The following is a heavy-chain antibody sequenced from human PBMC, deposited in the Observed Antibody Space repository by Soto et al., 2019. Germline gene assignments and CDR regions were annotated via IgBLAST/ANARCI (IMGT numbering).Heavy chain of an antibody. Sequence: QVQLVQSGAEVKKPGSSVKVSCKASGGTFSTDAINWVRQAPGQGPEWLGGILPILGTADYAQKLQGRVTITADVSTTTAYMELSSLRSEDTAVYYCARGHDYGGNSDGFDIWGQGTMVTVSS. D-gene: IGHD2-21*02. J-gene: IGHJ3*02. CDR1: GGTFSTDA. CDR2: ILPILGTA. V-gene: IGHV1-69*12. CDR3: ARGHDYGGNSDGFDI.